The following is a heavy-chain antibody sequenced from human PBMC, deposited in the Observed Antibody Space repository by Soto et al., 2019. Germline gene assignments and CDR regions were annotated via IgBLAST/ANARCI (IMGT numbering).Heavy chain of an antibody. Sequence: SGGSLSLSCTGSGFPFSAYNINWVRQAPGKGLEWVSSITVGSSHIYQPNSMKGRFTISRDDAKNSVYLQIDSLRDEDTALYYCSRSPEVGVRGAYWGQGTLVIVSS. CDR2: ITVGSSHI. J-gene: IGHJ4*02. D-gene: IGHD3-16*01. V-gene: IGHV3-21*01. CDR3: SRSPEVGVRGAY. CDR1: GFPFSAYN.